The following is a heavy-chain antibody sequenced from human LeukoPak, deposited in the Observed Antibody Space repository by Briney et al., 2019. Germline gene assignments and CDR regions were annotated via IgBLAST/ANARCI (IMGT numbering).Heavy chain of an antibody. Sequence: GESLKISCKGSGYSFTNYWIGWVRQVPGKGLEWMGIIYPGDSDTRYSPSFQGQVTISADKTISTAYLQWSSLKASDTAMYFCARRDTTGSIDYWGQGTLVTVSS. D-gene: IGHD6-19*01. CDR2: IYPGDSDT. V-gene: IGHV5-51*01. J-gene: IGHJ4*02. CDR3: ARRDTTGSIDY. CDR1: GYSFTNYW.